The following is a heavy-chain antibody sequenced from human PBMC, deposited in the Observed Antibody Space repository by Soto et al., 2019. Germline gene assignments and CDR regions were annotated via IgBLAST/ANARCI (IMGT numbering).Heavy chain of an antibody. CDR3: ARGPFIVLVPAAMPPPYYSSYGRNV. CDR2: IYHSGST. J-gene: IGHJ6*02. V-gene: IGHV4-30-2*01. D-gene: IGHD2-2*01. CDR1: GGSISSGGYS. Sequence: SETLSLTCAVSGGSISSGGYSWSWIRQPPGKGLEWIGYIYHSGSTYYNPSLKSRVTISVDRSKNQFSLKLSSVTAADAAVYYCARGPFIVLVPAAMPPPYYSSYGRNVGAQGTTVTVSS.